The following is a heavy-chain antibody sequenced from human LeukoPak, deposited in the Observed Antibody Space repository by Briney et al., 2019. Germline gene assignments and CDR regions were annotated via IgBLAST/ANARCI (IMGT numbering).Heavy chain of an antibody. Sequence: SETLSLTCTVSGGSITTYYWTWIRQPPGKGLEWIGYISYSGYSNNNPSVKSRVTTSLDTFKNQLSLKLTSVTAADSAVYYCAGSSGWSGVLDYWGQGTLVTVSS. CDR3: AGSSGWSGVLDY. J-gene: IGHJ4*02. D-gene: IGHD6-19*01. V-gene: IGHV4-59*01. CDR1: GGSITTYY. CDR2: ISYSGYS.